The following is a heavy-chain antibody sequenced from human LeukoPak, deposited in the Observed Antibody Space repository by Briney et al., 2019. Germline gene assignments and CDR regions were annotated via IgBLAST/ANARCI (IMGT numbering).Heavy chain of an antibody. CDR3: ASGLSRMGYYYYYYMDV. D-gene: IGHD2-2*01. V-gene: IGHV4-61*02. CDR2: IYTSGST. CDR1: GGSISSGSYY. Sequence: SETLSLTCTVSGGSISSGSYYWSWIRQPAGKGLEWIGRIYTSGSTNYNPSLKSRVTISVDTSKNQFSLKLSSATTADTGVYYCASGLSRMGYYYYYYMDVWGKGTTVTVSS. J-gene: IGHJ6*03.